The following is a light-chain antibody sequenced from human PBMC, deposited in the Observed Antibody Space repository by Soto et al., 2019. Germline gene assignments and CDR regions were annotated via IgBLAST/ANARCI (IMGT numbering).Light chain of an antibody. CDR2: DAS. Sequence: EIVLTQSPATLSLCPGERATLSCRASQSVSSYLAWYQQKPGQAPRLLIYDASNRATGIPARFSGSGSGTDFTLTISSLEPEDFAFYYCQQRSNWPLTFGPGTKVDIK. V-gene: IGKV3-11*01. CDR3: QQRSNWPLT. CDR1: QSVSSY. J-gene: IGKJ3*01.